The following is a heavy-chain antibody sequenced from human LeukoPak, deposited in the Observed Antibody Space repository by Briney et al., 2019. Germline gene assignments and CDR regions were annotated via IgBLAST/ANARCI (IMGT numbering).Heavy chain of an antibody. V-gene: IGHV3-48*01. CDR3: ARDLGSYSSGWYMGFDY. CDR1: GFTFSSYS. Sequence: GGSLRLSCAASGFTFSSYSMNWVRQAPGKGLEWVSYISGTSNTIYYADSVKGRFTISRDNAKNSLYLQVNSLRAEDTAIYYCARDLGSYSSGWYMGFDYWGQGTLVTVSS. CDR2: ISGTSNTI. D-gene: IGHD6-19*01. J-gene: IGHJ4*02.